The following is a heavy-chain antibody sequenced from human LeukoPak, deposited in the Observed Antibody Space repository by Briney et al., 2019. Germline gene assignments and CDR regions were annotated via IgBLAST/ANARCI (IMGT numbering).Heavy chain of an antibody. Sequence: SVKVSCKASGGTFSSYAISWVRQAPGQGLEWMGRIIPILGIANYAQKFQGRVTITADKSTSTAYMELSSLRSEDTAVYYCASIPDYYDSSGPFDPWGQGTLVTVSS. D-gene: IGHD3-22*01. J-gene: IGHJ5*02. CDR1: GGTFSSYA. V-gene: IGHV1-69*04. CDR3: ASIPDYYDSSGPFDP. CDR2: IIPILGIA.